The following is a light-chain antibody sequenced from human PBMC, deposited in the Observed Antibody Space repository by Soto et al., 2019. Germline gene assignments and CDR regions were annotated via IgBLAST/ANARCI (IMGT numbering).Light chain of an antibody. CDR1: QSISSW. Sequence: DIQMTQSPSTLSASVGDRVTITCRASQSISSWLAWYQQKPGKAPKLLIYKASSLESGVPSRFSGSGSGTEFTLTISSLQPDDFATYYCQQYNSYPTFGQGTKVETK. J-gene: IGKJ1*01. CDR3: QQYNSYPT. CDR2: KAS. V-gene: IGKV1-5*03.